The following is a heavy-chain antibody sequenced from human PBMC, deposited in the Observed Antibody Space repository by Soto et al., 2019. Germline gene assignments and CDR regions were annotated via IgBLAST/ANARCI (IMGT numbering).Heavy chain of an antibody. CDR3: ARDRVALFTIFGDAFDI. CDR1: GDSVSSNSAA. CDR2: TYYRSKWYN. V-gene: IGHV6-1*01. J-gene: IGHJ3*02. Sequence: SETLSLTCAISGDSVSSNSAAWNWIRQSPSRGLEWLGRTYYRSKWYNDYAVSVKSRITINPDTSKNQFSLQLNSVTPEDTAVYYCARDRVALFTIFGDAFDIWGQGTMVTVSS. D-gene: IGHD3-3*01.